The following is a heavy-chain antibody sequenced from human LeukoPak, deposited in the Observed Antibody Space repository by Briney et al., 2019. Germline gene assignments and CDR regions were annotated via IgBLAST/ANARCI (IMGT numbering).Heavy chain of an antibody. V-gene: IGHV3-21*01. D-gene: IGHD2-15*01. CDR3: ARVTLYDSQYYYMDV. J-gene: IGHJ6*02. Sequence: GGSLRLSCAASGFSSSRYSMTWVRQAPGKGLEWVSSTTGSGIYIYYADSVKGRFTISRDNAKNSLYLQMNSLRAEDTAVYYCARVTLYDSQYYYMDVWGQGTTVTVSS. CDR2: TTGSGIYI. CDR1: GFSSSRYS.